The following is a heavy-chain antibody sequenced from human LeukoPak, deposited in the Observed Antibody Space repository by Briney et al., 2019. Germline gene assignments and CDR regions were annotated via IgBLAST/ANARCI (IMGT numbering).Heavy chain of an antibody. V-gene: IGHV7-4-1*02. CDR3: ARQNGGSWNYYYYMDV. J-gene: IGHJ6*03. CDR1: GYTFTSYA. Sequence: ASVKVSCKASGYTFTSYAMNWVRQAPGQGLEWMGWINTNTGNPTYAQGFTGRFVFSLDTSVSTAYLQISSLKAEDTAVYYCARQNGGSWNYYYYMDVWGKGTTVTVSS. D-gene: IGHD1-26*01. CDR2: INTNTGNP.